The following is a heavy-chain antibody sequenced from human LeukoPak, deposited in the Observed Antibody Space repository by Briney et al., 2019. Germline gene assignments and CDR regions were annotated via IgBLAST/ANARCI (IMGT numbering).Heavy chain of an antibody. CDR3: AKVRNVLLWLGEPEFDY. V-gene: IGHV3-23*01. CDR2: ISGSGGST. D-gene: IGHD3-10*01. Sequence: PGGSLRLSCAASGFTFSSYAMSWVRQAPGKGLEWVSAISGSGGSTYYADSVKGRFTISRDNSKNTLYLQMNSLRAEDTAVYYCAKVRNVLLWLGEPEFDYWGQGTLVTVSS. CDR1: GFTFSSYA. J-gene: IGHJ4*02.